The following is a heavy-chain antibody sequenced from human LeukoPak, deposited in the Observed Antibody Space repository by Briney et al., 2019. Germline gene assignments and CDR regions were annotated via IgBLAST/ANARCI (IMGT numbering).Heavy chain of an antibody. D-gene: IGHD6-13*01. Sequence: PSETLSLTCAVSGGSISSGGYSWSWLRQPPGKGLEWIVYVYHSGSTCYNPSRKSRVTISVDRSKNQFSLKLSSVTAADTAVYYCARGRGQWGSSWSTYYYYGTDVWGKGTTVTVSS. CDR3: ARGRGQWGSSWSTYYYYGTDV. CDR1: GGSISSGGYS. J-gene: IGHJ6*04. V-gene: IGHV4-30-2*01. CDR2: VYHSGST.